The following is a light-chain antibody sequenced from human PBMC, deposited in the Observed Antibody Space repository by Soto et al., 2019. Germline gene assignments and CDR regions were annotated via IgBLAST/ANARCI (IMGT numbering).Light chain of an antibody. CDR1: SSDVGGYNY. J-gene: IGLJ1*01. V-gene: IGLV2-14*01. Sequence: QSVLTHPASVSGSPGQSITISCPGTSSDVGGYNYVYWYQQHPGKAPKLMIYEVSNRPSGVSNRFSGSKSGNAASLTISGLQAEDEADYYCSSYTSSSTLVFGTGTKVTV. CDR3: SSYTSSSTLV. CDR2: EVS.